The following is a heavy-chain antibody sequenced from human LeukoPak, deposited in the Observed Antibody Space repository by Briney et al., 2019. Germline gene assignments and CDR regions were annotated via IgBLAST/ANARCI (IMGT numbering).Heavy chain of an antibody. V-gene: IGHV4-59*08. D-gene: IGHD5-18*01. Sequence: PSETLSLTCTVSGGSISSYYWSWIRQPPGKGLEWIGYIYYSGSTNCNPSLKSRVTISVDTSKNQFSLKLSSVTAADTAVYYCARQDGYGYLDYWGQGTLVTVSS. CDR1: GGSISSYY. J-gene: IGHJ4*02. CDR3: ARQDGYGYLDY. CDR2: IYYSGST.